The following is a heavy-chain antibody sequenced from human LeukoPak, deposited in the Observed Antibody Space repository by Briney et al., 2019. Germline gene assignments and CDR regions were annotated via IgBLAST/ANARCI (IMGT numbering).Heavy chain of an antibody. CDR2: ISGSGGST. CDR1: GFTFTSYA. CDR3: AKPERGYSYGYLLGNVGYFDY. Sequence: PGGSLRLSCAASGFTFTSYAMSWVRQAPGKGLEWVSTISGSGGSTYYADSVKGRFTISRDNSKNTLYLQMNSLRAEDTAVYYCAKPERGYSYGYLLGNVGYFDYWGQGTLVTVSS. V-gene: IGHV3-23*01. J-gene: IGHJ4*02. D-gene: IGHD5-18*01.